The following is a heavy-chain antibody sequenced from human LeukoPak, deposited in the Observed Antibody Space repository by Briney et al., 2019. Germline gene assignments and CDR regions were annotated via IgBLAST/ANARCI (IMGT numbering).Heavy chain of an antibody. CDR3: ARGPSPLGY. J-gene: IGHJ4*02. CDR2: INHSGST. CDR1: GGSFSGYY. V-gene: IGHV4-34*01. Sequence: SETLSLTCAVYGGSFSGYYWSWIRQPPGKGLEWIGEINHSGSTNYNPSLKSRVTISVDTPKNQFSLKLSSVTAADTAVYYCARGPSPLGYWGQGTLVTVSS. D-gene: IGHD3-3*02.